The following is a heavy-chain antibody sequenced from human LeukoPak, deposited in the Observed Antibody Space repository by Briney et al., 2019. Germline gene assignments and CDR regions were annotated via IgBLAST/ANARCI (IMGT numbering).Heavy chain of an antibody. Sequence: GASVKVSYKASGYTFTSYGISWVRQAPGQGLEWMGWISAYNGNTNYAQKLQGRVTMTTDTSTSTAYMELRSLRSDDTAVYYCARFRSSTYSSGWYQAPLDYWGQGTLVTVSS. CDR2: ISAYNGNT. D-gene: IGHD6-19*01. J-gene: IGHJ4*02. V-gene: IGHV1-18*01. CDR1: GYTFTSYG. CDR3: ARFRSSTYSSGWYQAPLDY.